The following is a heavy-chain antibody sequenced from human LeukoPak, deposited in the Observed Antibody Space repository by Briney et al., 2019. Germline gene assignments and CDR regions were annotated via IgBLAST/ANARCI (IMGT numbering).Heavy chain of an antibody. V-gene: IGHV4-59*08. J-gene: IGHJ4*02. CDR1: GGSISGYY. CDR3: ARHSQHSGDRGAARKFDY. Sequence: SETLSLTCSVSGGSISGYYWSWIWQPPGEGPEWIGYISYSGSTNYNPSLKSRVSISVDTSKNQFSLKLDSVTAEDTAVYYCARHSQHSGDRGAARKFDYWGQGTLVTVSS. D-gene: IGHD3-10*01. CDR2: ISYSGST.